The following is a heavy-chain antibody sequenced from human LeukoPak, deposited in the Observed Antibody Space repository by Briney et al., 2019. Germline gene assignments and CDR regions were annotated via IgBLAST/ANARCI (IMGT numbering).Heavy chain of an antibody. V-gene: IGHV4-59*01. CDR2: IYYSGST. D-gene: IGHD3-22*01. CDR1: GGSISNYY. J-gene: IGHJ4*02. Sequence: PSETLSLTCTVSGGSISNYYWSWIRQPPGKGLDWIGYIYYSGSTNYNPSLKSRVTISVDTSKNQFSLRLSSVTAADTAVYYCARDPSGYFNYWGQGTLATVSS. CDR3: ARDPSGYFNY.